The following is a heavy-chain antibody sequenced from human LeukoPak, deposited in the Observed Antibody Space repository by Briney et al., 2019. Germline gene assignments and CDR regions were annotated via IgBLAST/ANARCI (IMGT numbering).Heavy chain of an antibody. Sequence: PGGSLRLSCAVSGFTFSSYWMSWVRQAPGKGLEWVANIKQDGSEKYYVDSVKGRFTISRDNAKNSLYLQMNSLGAEDTAVYYCARPTASYYYDSSGYYYVDYWGQGTLVTVSS. J-gene: IGHJ4*02. CDR1: GFTFSSYW. CDR2: IKQDGSEK. CDR3: ARPTASYYYDSSGYYYVDY. D-gene: IGHD3-22*01. V-gene: IGHV3-7*03.